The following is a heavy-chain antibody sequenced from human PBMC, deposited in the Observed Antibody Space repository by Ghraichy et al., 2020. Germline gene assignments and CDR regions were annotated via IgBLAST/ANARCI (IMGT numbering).Heavy chain of an antibody. Sequence: SETLSLTCTVTGGSISRYYWSWIRQPPGKGLEWSGYIYYSGSTNYNPSLKSRVTISVDTSKNQFSLKLSSVTAADTGVYYCARDIAVAGGGSDYWGQGTLVTVSS. J-gene: IGHJ4*02. CDR3: ARDIAVAGGGSDY. CDR2: IYYSGST. CDR1: GGSISRYY. D-gene: IGHD6-19*01. V-gene: IGHV4-59*01.